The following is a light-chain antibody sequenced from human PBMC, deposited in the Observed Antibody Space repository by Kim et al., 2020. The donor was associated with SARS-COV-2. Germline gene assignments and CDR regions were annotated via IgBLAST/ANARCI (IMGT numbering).Light chain of an antibody. J-gene: IGKJ2*01. CDR2: DAS. V-gene: IGKV1-33*01. CDR1: QDISNY. Sequence: DIQMTQSPSSLSASVGDRVTITCQASQDISNYLNWYQQRPGKAPKLLIYDASNLETGVPSRFSGSGSGTDLTFTISSLQPADIARYYCQQYDNLPPDTFGQGTKLEI. CDR3: QQYDNLPPDT.